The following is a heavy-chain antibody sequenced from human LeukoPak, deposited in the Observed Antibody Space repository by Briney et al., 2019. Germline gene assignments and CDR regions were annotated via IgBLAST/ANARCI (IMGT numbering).Heavy chain of an antibody. Sequence: GGSLRPSCAASGFTFGDYAMSWVRQAPGKGLEWVSFIRSKAFGGTPEYAASVKGRFTISRDDSKNTLYLQMNSLKTEDTAVYYCTTDVDPFRYYYYYMDVWGKGTTVTVSS. CDR2: IRSKAFGGTP. V-gene: IGHV3-49*04. CDR1: GFTFGDYA. CDR3: TTDVDPFRYYYYYMDV. J-gene: IGHJ6*03.